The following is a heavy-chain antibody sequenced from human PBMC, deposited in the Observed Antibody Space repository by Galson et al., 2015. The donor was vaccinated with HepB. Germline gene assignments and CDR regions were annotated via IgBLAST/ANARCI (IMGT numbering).Heavy chain of an antibody. CDR2: IKSKTDGGTT. V-gene: IGHV3-15*01. J-gene: IGHJ3*02. CDR1: GFTFSNAW. Sequence: SLRLSCAASGFTFSNAWMSWVRQAPGKGLEWVGRIKSKTDGGTTDYAAPVKGRFTTSRDDSKNTLYLQMNSLKTEDTAVYYCTTDSLEIDAFDIWGQGTMVTVSS. CDR3: TTDSLEIDAFDI. D-gene: IGHD5-24*01.